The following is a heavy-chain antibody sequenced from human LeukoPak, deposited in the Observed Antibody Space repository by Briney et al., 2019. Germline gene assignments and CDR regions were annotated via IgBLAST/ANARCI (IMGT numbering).Heavy chain of an antibody. Sequence: GESLRISCQGSGYSFTNYWISWVRQMPGKGLEWMGTIDPSDSYTNYSPSFQGHVTISADKSISTAYLQWSSLKASDTAMYYCARGGKSAYGWFDPWGQGALVTVSS. J-gene: IGHJ5*02. CDR2: IDPSDSYT. V-gene: IGHV5-10-1*01. D-gene: IGHD5-12*01. CDR1: GYSFTNYW. CDR3: ARGGKSAYGWFDP.